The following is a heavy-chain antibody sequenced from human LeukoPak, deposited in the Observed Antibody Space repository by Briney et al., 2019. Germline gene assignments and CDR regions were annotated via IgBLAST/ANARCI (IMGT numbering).Heavy chain of an antibody. CDR1: GFTFSSYG. CDR3: AKATRGITIFGVVTDGYYFDY. J-gene: IGHJ4*02. D-gene: IGHD3-3*01. Sequence: PGGSLRLSCAASGFTFSSYGMHWVRQAPGKGLEWVAFIWYGGSNKYYADSVKGRFTISRDNSKNTLYLQMNCLRAEDTAVYYCAKATRGITIFGVVTDGYYFDYWGQGTLVTVSS. CDR2: IWYGGSNK. V-gene: IGHV3-30*02.